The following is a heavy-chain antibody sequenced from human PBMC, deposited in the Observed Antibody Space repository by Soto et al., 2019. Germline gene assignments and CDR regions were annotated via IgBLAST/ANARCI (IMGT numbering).Heavy chain of an antibody. CDR1: GGTCRSYG. CDR3: ARGGIWRNWHDFAY. V-gene: IGHV3-33*01. Sequence: GVSLRLSWRAAGGTCRSYGRRWVRQDPGKGLEWVAVIWYDGSNKYYADSVKGRFTISRDNSKNTLYLQMNSLRAEDTAVYYCARGGIWRNWHDFAYWGQGTLVTVSS. J-gene: IGHJ4*02. CDR2: IWYDGSNK. D-gene: IGHD1-1*01.